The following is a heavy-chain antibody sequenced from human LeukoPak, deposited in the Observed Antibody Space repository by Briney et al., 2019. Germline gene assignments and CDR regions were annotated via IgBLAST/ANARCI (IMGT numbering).Heavy chain of an antibody. CDR3: ATRTYYDYVWGSLDMDV. V-gene: IGHV3-48*03. D-gene: IGHD3-16*01. J-gene: IGHJ6*03. CDR2: ISSSGSTI. Sequence: GGSLRLSCAASGFTFSSYEMNWVRQAPGKGLEWVSYISSSGSTIYYADSVKGRFTISRDNAKNSLYLQMNSLRAEDTAVYYCATRTYYDYVWGSLDMDVWGKGTTVTISS. CDR1: GFTFSSYE.